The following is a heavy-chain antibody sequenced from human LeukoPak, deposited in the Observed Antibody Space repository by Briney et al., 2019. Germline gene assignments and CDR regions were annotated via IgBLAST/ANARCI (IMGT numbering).Heavy chain of an antibody. D-gene: IGHD1-1*01. V-gene: IGHV3-30*02. J-gene: IGHJ4*02. CDR2: IRYDGSKK. Sequence: GGSLRLSCAASGFTFTSYGIHWVRQAPGKGLEWVAFIRYDGSKKYYADSVKGRFTISRDNSKNTLYLQMNSLRAEDTAVYYCAKGGTGTTCFDYWGQGTLVTVSS. CDR3: AKGGTGTTCFDY. CDR1: GFTFTSYG.